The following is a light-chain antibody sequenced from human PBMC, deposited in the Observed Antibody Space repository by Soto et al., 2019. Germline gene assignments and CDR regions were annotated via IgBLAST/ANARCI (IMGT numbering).Light chain of an antibody. CDR1: QSISSY. Sequence: DIQMTQSPSSLSASVGDRVTITCRASQSISSYLNWYQQKPGKAPKLLIYAASSLQSGVPSRFSGSGSGTDFTLTISSLQPEDFATYYCQQGYSIHQTFGQGTKVEIQ. J-gene: IGKJ1*01. CDR3: QQGYSIHQT. CDR2: AAS. V-gene: IGKV1-39*01.